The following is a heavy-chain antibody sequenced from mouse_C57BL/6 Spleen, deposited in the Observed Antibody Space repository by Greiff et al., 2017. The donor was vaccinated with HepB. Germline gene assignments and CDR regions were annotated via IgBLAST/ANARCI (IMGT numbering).Heavy chain of an antibody. CDR2: INPNNGGT. V-gene: IGHV1-18*01. D-gene: IGHD2-3*01. J-gene: IGHJ4*01. Sequence: LMEPGASVKIPCKASGYTFTDYNMDWVKQSHGKSLEWIGDINPNNGGTIYNQKFKGKATLTVDKSSSTAYMELRSLTSEDTAVYYCARTDDGYYYAMDYWGQGTSVTVSS. CDR3: ARTDDGYYYAMDY. CDR1: GYTFTDYN.